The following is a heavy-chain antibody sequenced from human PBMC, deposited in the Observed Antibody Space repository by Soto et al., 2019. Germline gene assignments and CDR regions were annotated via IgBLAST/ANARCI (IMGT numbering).Heavy chain of an antibody. V-gene: IGHV1-2*04. CDR2: INPNSGGT. D-gene: IGHD1-1*01. J-gene: IGHJ3*02. Sequence: ASVKVSCKASGYTFTGYYMHWVRQAPGQGLEWMGWINPNSGGTNYAQKFQGWVTMTRDTSISTAYMELSRLRSDDTAVYYCARVRTTPVHRDPFAISGQGTMDTVSS. CDR3: ARVRTTPVHRDPFAI. CDR1: GYTFTGYY.